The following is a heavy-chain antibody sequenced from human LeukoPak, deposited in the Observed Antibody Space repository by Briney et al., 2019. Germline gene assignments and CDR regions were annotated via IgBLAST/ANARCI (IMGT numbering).Heavy chain of an antibody. CDR2: ISYDGSNK. CDR3: ASQLYYYDSSGRSSDY. D-gene: IGHD3-22*01. Sequence: PGRSLRLSCAVSGFTFSSYGMHWVRQAPGKGLEWVAVISYDGSNKYYADSVKGRFTISRDNAKNSLYLQMNSLRAEDTAVYYCASQLYYYDSSGRSSDYWGQGTLVTVSS. J-gene: IGHJ4*02. V-gene: IGHV3-30*03. CDR1: GFTFSSYG.